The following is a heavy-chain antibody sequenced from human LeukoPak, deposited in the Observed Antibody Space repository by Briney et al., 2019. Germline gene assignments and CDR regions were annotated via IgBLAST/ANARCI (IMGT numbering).Heavy chain of an antibody. CDR1: GGSINSYY. D-gene: IGHD3-10*01. V-gene: IGHV4-59*01. CDR2: IHYTGST. CDR3: ARGGYYGSGNDFRFDP. Sequence: PSETLSLTCTVSGGSINSYYWSWIRQPPGKGLECIGYIHYTGSTNYNPSLKSRVTISVDTSKNQFSLKLSSVTAADTAIHYCARGGYYGSGNDFRFDPWGQGTLVTVSS. J-gene: IGHJ5*02.